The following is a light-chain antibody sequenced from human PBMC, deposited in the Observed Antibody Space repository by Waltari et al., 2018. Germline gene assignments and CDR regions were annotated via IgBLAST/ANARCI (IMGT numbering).Light chain of an antibody. CDR1: QSLLESNGYNY. CDR2: LGS. V-gene: IGKV2-28*01. Sequence: DIVMTQSPLYLSVSPGEPASISCRSSQSLLESNGYNYLDWYLQKPGQSPQILIYLGSNRASGVPDRFSGSGSGTDFTLKISRVEAEDAGVYYGMEALQSVTFGQGTRLEIK. J-gene: IGKJ5*01. CDR3: MEALQSVT.